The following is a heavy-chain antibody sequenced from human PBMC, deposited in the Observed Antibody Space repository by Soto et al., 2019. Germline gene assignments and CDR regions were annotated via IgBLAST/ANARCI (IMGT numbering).Heavy chain of an antibody. D-gene: IGHD3-22*01. CDR2: INAGNGNT. Sequence: ASVKVSCKASGYTFTSYAMHWVRQAPGQRLEWMGWINAGNGNTKYSQKFQGRVTITRDTSASTAYMELSSLRSEDTAVYYRARGSDYYDSSDFDYWGQGTLVTVSS. CDR3: ARGSDYYDSSDFDY. CDR1: GYTFTSYA. J-gene: IGHJ4*02. V-gene: IGHV1-3*01.